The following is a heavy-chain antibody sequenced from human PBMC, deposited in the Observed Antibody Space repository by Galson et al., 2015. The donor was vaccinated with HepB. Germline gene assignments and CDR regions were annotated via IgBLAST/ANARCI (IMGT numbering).Heavy chain of an antibody. CDR3: ARHGIYCTGNTCYIET. V-gene: IGHV5-10-1*01. J-gene: IGHJ5*02. Sequence: SGAEVKKPGESLRISCKVSGYSFSSYWISWVRQMPGKGLEWMGRIDPSDSYSKYSPSFQGHVTISADKSISTAYLQWSSLKASDTAMYYCARHGIYCTGNTCYIETWGQGTLVTVSA. D-gene: IGHD2-15*01. CDR2: IDPSDSYS. CDR1: GYSFSSYW.